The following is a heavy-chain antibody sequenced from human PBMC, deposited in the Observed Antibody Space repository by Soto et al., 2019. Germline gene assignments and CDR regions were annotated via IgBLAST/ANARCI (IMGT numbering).Heavy chain of an antibody. CDR3: TRAASTTRNGMDV. CDR1: GFTLSSYW. CDR2: INGDGSST. J-gene: IGHJ6*02. V-gene: IGHV3-74*01. D-gene: IGHD4-17*01. Sequence: EVQLAESGGDLVQPGGSLRLSCAASGFTLSSYWMHWVRQAPGKGLVWVSRINGDGSSTNYADSVKGRFTISRDSAKNTLYLQMNSLRAEDTAVYYCTRAASTTRNGMDVWGQGTTVTVS.